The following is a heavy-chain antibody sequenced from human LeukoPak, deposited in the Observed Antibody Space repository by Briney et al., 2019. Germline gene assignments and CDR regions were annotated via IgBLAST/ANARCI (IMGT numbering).Heavy chain of an antibody. CDR1: GFTFNNYG. Sequence: GGTLRLSCGASGFTFNNYGMNWVRQAPGKGLEWVSAISGSGDNTYYADSVKGRFTISRDNSKNTLYLQMNSLRAEDTAVYYCARDSQWLVPHYFDYWGQGTLVTVSS. V-gene: IGHV3-23*01. CDR2: ISGSGDNT. J-gene: IGHJ4*02. D-gene: IGHD6-19*01. CDR3: ARDSQWLVPHYFDY.